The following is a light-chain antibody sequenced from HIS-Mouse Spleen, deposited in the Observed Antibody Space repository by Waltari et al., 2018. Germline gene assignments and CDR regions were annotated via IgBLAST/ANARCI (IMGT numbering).Light chain of an antibody. Sequence: QSALTQPASVSGSPGQSITIYCSGTRSDVGSYNLVSGYQQHPGKAPKLMIYEGSKRPSGVSNRFSGSKSGNTASLTISGLQAEDEADYYCCSYAGSSTWVFGGGTKLTVL. V-gene: IGLV2-23*01. J-gene: IGLJ3*02. CDR1: RSDVGSYNL. CDR2: EGS. CDR3: CSYAGSSTWV.